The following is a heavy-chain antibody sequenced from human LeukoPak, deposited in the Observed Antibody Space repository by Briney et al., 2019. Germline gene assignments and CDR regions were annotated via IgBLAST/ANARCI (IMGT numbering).Heavy chain of an antibody. V-gene: IGHV4-59*08. Sequence: SETLSLTCTVSGGSISSYYWSWIRQPPGRGLEYIGYVYYSGSTNYNPSLKSRVTISVDASKSQFSLKLSSVTAADTAVYYCARVLTYSNYVWFDPWGQGTLVTVSS. CDR2: VYYSGST. D-gene: IGHD4-11*01. J-gene: IGHJ5*02. CDR1: GGSISSYY. CDR3: ARVLTYSNYVWFDP.